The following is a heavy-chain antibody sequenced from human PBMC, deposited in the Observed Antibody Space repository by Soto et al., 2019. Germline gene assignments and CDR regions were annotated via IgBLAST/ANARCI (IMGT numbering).Heavy chain of an antibody. CDR3: ARKGYIGNFGLDV. CDR2: ISISKGKT. J-gene: IGHJ6*02. V-gene: IGHV1-18*01. CDR1: GYTFRNYD. Sequence: QVQLVQSGAEVKRPGASVKVSCKASGYTFRNYDVAWVRRAPGHGLEGMGWISISKGKTYYQESLKGRGTMTMDTGTTTAYMEVRSLRSDDTAVYYCARKGYIGNFGLDVWGQGTTVTVSS. D-gene: IGHD5-12*01.